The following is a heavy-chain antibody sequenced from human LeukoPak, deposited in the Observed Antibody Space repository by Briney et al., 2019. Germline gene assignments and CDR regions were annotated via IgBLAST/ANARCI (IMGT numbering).Heavy chain of an antibody. J-gene: IGHJ4*02. CDR3: ARGPVATHLPRRIEYYLDY. CDR2: INHSGST. V-gene: IGHV4-34*01. Sequence: SETLSLTCAVYGGSFSGYYWSWIRQPPGKGLEWIGEINHSGSTNYNPSLKSRVTISVDTSKNQFSLKLSSVTAADTAVYYCARGPVATHLPRRIEYYLDYWGQGTLVTVSS. D-gene: IGHD5-12*01. CDR1: GGSFSGYY.